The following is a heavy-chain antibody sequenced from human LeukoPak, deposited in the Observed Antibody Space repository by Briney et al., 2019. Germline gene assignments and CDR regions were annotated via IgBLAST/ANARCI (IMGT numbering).Heavy chain of an antibody. CDR1: GDSVSSNSAC. J-gene: IGHJ5*02. CDR2: TYYRSKWKN. Sequence: SQTLSLTCVISGDSVSSNSACWNWLRQSPSRGLEWLGRTYYRSKWKNDYAPSVRGRITINPDTSKNQFSLKLSSVTAADTAVYYCARQGGWYFGWFDPWGQGTLVTVSS. V-gene: IGHV6-1*01. CDR3: ARQGGWYFGWFDP. D-gene: IGHD6-19*01.